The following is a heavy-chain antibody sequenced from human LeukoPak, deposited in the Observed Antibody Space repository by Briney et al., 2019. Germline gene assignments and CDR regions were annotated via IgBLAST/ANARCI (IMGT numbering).Heavy chain of an antibody. CDR2: IRSDGRNK. D-gene: IGHD2-15*01. CDR1: GFTFSSNG. CDR3: ARAGYCSGGSCYGKDY. Sequence: PGRSLRLSCAASGFTFSSNGMHWVRQAPGKGLEWEAVIRSDGRNKYYADSVKGRLTIYRDNSENTLYLQMNSLRAEDTAVYYCARAGYCSGGSCYGKDYWGQGTLVTVSS. J-gene: IGHJ4*02. V-gene: IGHV3-33*01.